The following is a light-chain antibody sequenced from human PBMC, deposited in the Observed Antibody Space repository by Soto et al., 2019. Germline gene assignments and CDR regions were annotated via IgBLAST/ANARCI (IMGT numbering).Light chain of an antibody. CDR2: DVS. Sequence: QSVLTQPASVSGSPGQSITISCTGTISDVSGYNFVSWYQQYPGEAPKLMIYDVSNRPSGVSNRFSGSKSGNTASLTISGLQADDDADYYCSSYTSSNTYVLGTGTKVTVL. CDR3: SSYTSSNTYV. J-gene: IGLJ1*01. CDR1: ISDVSGYNF. V-gene: IGLV2-14*03.